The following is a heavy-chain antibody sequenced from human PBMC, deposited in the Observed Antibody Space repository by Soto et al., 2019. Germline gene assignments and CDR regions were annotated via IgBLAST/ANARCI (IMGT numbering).Heavy chain of an antibody. CDR1: GGSISSGGYY. CDR3: ARTDSSGSYFDY. Sequence: QVQLQESGPGLVKPSQTLSLPCTVSGGSISSGGYYWSWIRQHPGKGLEWIGYIYYSGSTYYNPSLKSRVTISVDTSKNQFSLKLSSVTAADTAVYYCARTDSSGSYFDYWGQGTLVTVSS. CDR2: IYYSGST. D-gene: IGHD6-19*01. V-gene: IGHV4-31*03. J-gene: IGHJ4*02.